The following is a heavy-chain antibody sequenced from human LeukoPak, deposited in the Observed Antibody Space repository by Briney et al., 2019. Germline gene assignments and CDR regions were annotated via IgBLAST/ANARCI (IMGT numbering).Heavy chain of an antibody. Sequence: ASVKVSCKASGGTFSSYTISWVRQAPGQGLEWMGWINPNSGGTNYAQKFQGRVTMTRDTSISTAYMELSRLRSDDTAVYYCASSPYSSSWYDYWGQGTLVTVSS. D-gene: IGHD6-13*01. J-gene: IGHJ4*02. V-gene: IGHV1-2*02. CDR3: ASSPYSSSWYDY. CDR1: GGTFSSYT. CDR2: INPNSGGT.